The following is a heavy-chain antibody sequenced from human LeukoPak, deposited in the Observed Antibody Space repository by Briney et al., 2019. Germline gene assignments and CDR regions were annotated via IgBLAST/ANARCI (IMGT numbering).Heavy chain of an antibody. CDR3: AKSRLGYDH. D-gene: IGHD4-11*01. Sequence: GGSLRLSCAASGFTFSSYAMSWVRQAPGKGLEWVSLVTSSGSNTYYADSVKGRFTISRDNSKNTLYLQMNSLRAEDTAVYYCAKSRLGYDHWGQGTLVTVSS. V-gene: IGHV3-23*01. J-gene: IGHJ5*02. CDR2: VTSSGSNT. CDR1: GFTFSSYA.